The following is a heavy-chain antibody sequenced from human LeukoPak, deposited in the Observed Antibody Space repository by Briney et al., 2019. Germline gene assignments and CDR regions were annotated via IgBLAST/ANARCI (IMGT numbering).Heavy chain of an antibody. Sequence: ASVKVFCKASGGTFSSYAISWVRQAPGQGLEWMGRIIPILGIANYAQKFQGRVTITADKSTSTAYMELSSLRSEDTAVYYCARDRAEEWLRFRPFYFDYWGQGTLVTVSS. J-gene: IGHJ4*02. D-gene: IGHD5-12*01. CDR3: ARDRAEEWLRFRPFYFDY. V-gene: IGHV1-69*04. CDR2: IIPILGIA. CDR1: GGTFSSYA.